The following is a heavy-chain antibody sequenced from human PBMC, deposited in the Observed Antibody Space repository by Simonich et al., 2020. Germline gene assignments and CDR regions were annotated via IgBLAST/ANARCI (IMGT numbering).Heavy chain of an antibody. CDR3: ARSSDLLNWNDGPYY. J-gene: IGHJ4*02. D-gene: IGHD1-1*01. Sequence: QVQLVQSGAEVTKPGASVKVSCKASGYTFTGYYMNWVRQAPGQGLEWMGRNNPNSGGTNHAQKFQGRVTMTRDTSISTAYMELSRLRSDDTAVYYCARSSDLLNWNDGPYYWGQGTLVTVSS. CDR2: NNPNSGGT. CDR1: GYTFTGYY. V-gene: IGHV1-2*02.